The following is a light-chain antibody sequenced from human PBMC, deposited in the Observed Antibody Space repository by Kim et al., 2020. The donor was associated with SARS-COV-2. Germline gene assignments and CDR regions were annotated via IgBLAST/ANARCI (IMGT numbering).Light chain of an antibody. CDR2: DVS. Sequence: SITISCTGTSSDVGGYNYVSWYQQHPGKAPKLMIYDVSNRPSGVSTRFSGSKSGNTASLTISGLQAEDEADYYCSSYTSSSTLEGVFGTGTKVTVL. J-gene: IGLJ1*01. V-gene: IGLV2-14*03. CDR3: SSYTSSSTLEGV. CDR1: SSDVGGYNY.